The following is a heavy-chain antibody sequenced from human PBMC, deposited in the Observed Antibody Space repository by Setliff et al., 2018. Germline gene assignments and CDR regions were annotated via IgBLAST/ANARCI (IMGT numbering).Heavy chain of an antibody. Sequence: GGSLRLSCVATGFSFRNCWASWVRQAPGKGPEGVASINPDGSEKYYVDSVKGRFTISRDNAKNSLSLQMNSLRTEDTAVYYCFGAGTCSYWGQGTQVTVSS. D-gene: IGHD3-16*01. V-gene: IGHV3-7*01. CDR3: FGAGTCSY. CDR1: GFSFRNCW. J-gene: IGHJ4*02. CDR2: INPDGSEK.